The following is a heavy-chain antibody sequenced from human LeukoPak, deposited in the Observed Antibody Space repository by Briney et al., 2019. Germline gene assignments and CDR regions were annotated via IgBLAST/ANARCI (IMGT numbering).Heavy chain of an antibody. J-gene: IGHJ4*02. Sequence: GGSLRLSCAASGFTFDDYAMHWVRQAPGKGLEWVSLISWDGGSTYYADSVKGRFTISRDNSKNSLYLQMNSLRAEDTALYYCAKDKGPQWGWHPVDYWGQGTLVTVSS. CDR1: GFTFDDYA. CDR2: ISWDGGST. V-gene: IGHV3-43D*03. D-gene: IGHD1-26*01. CDR3: AKDKGPQWGWHPVDY.